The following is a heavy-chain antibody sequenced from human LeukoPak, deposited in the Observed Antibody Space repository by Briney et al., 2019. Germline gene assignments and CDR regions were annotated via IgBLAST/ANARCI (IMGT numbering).Heavy chain of an antibody. V-gene: IGHV4-34*01. D-gene: IGHD2-15*01. Sequence: SETLSLTCTVSGGSISSYYWSWIRQPPGKGLEWIGEINHSGSTNYNPSLKSRVTISVDTSKNQFSLKLSSVTAADTAVYYCARLVVVAAVDYWGQGTLVTVSS. CDR2: INHSGST. CDR3: ARLVVVAAVDY. CDR1: GGSISSYY. J-gene: IGHJ4*02.